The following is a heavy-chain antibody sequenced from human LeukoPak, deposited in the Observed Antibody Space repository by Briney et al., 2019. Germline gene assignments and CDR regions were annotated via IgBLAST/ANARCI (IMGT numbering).Heavy chain of an antibody. CDR2: ISYDGST. V-gene: IGHV4-31*03. CDR3: AREPRNLFFLAEV. Sequence: NSSETLSLTCTVSGGSIDIDGYYWSWIRQPPGQGLEWIGYISYDGSTFYTPTLESRVSISRDTSKNQFSLTLTSVTAADTAIYYCAREPRNLFFLAEVWGQGTLVAVSS. CDR1: GGSIDIDGYY. J-gene: IGHJ1*01.